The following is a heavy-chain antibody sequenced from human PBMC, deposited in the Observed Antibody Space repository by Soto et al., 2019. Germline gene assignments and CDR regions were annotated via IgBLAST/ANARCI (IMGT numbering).Heavy chain of an antibody. CDR1: GYTFTYYG. Sequence: ASVKVSCKASGYTFTYYGISWVRQAPGQGLEWMGWISAYNGNTDYAQNLQGRVTMTTDTSTSTVYMELRSLTFDDTAVYYCARGANKFLPPYNWFDPWGQGTLVTVSS. J-gene: IGHJ5*02. V-gene: IGHV1-18*01. CDR3: ARGANKFLPPYNWFDP. CDR2: ISAYNGNT.